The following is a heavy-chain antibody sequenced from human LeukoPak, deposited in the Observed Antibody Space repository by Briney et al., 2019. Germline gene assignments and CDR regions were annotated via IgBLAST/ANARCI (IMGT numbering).Heavy chain of an antibody. J-gene: IGHJ4*02. CDR2: ISAYNGNT. CDR1: GYTFTGYY. D-gene: IGHD1-14*01. Sequence: GASVKVSCKASGYTFTGYYMHWVRQAPGQGLEWMGWISAYNGNTNYAQKLQGRVTMTTDTSTSTAYMELRSLRSDDTAVYYCARVGTQGTGGWPDFRYWGQGTLVSVSS. V-gene: IGHV1-18*04. CDR3: ARVGTQGTGGWPDFRY.